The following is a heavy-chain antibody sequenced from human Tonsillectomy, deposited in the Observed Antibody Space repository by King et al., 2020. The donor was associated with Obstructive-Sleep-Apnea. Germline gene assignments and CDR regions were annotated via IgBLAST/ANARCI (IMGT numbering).Heavy chain of an antibody. Sequence: VQLVESGGGLVQPGGSLRLSCADSGFTFSSYAMSWFRQAPGKGLEWGSAISGSGGSTYYADSVKGRFTISRDNSTNTLYLQMNSLRAEDTAVYYCASPGFSKGDDAFDIWGQGTMVTVSS. V-gene: IGHV3-23*04. CDR3: ASPGFSKGDDAFDI. CDR2: ISGSGGST. J-gene: IGHJ3*02. D-gene: IGHD1-26*01. CDR1: GFTFSSYA.